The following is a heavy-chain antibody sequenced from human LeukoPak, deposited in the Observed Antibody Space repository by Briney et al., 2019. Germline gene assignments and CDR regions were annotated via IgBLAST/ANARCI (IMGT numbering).Heavy chain of an antibody. D-gene: IGHD2-2*02. J-gene: IGHJ4*02. V-gene: IGHV4-4*07. CDR3: ASFADCSSTSCYTWDY. CDR2: IYTSGST. Sequence: PSETLSLTCTVSGGSISSYYWSWIRQPAGKGLEWIGRIYTSGSTNYNPSLKSRVTMSVDTSKNQFSLKLSSVTAADTAVYYCASFADCSSTSCYTWDYWGQGTLVTVSS. CDR1: GGSISSYY.